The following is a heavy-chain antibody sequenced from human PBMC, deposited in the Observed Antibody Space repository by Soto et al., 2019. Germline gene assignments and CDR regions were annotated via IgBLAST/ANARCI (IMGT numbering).Heavy chain of an antibody. V-gene: IGHV3-30*18. D-gene: IGHD6-6*01. Sequence: QVQLVESGGGVVQPGRSLRLSCAASGFTFSSYGMHWVRQAPGKGLEWVAVISYDGSNKYYADSVKGRFTISRDNSKNTLYLQMNSLRAEDTAVYYCAKGQYRSSSQSGWSVDYWGQGTLVTVSS. CDR2: ISYDGSNK. CDR1: GFTFSSYG. CDR3: AKGQYRSSSQSGWSVDY. J-gene: IGHJ4*02.